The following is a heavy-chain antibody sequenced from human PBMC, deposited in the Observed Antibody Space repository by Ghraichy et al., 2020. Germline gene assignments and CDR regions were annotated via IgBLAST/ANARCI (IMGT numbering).Heavy chain of an antibody. CDR1: GYTFTSYD. CDR2: MNPDSGNT. D-gene: IGHD3-9*01. J-gene: IGHJ4*02. V-gene: IGHV1-8*02. Sequence: ASVKVSCKPSGYTFTSYDINWVRQAPGQGLEWMGWMNPDSGNTGYAQKFQGRVTITRNTSIRAAYMELSSLRSEDTAVYYCARTVRVDWRLDLWGQGTLVTVSS. CDR3: ARTVRVDWRLDL.